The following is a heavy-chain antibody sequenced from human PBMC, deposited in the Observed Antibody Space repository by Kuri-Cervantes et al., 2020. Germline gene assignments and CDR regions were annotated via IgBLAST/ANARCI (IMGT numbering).Heavy chain of an antibody. V-gene: IGHV3-48*01. CDR2: ISSSSSSI. J-gene: IGHJ3*01. Sequence: GGSLRLSCTASGFTFSNYGMNWVRQAPGKGLEWVSYISSSSSSIYHADSVKGRFTISRDNAKNSLYLQMNSLRAEDTAVYYCARDYVWGSHDAFDLWGQGTMVTVSS. D-gene: IGHD3-16*01. CDR3: ARDYVWGSHDAFDL. CDR1: GFTFSNYG.